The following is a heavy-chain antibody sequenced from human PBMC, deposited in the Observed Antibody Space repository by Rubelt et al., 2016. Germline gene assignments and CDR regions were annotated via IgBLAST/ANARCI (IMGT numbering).Heavy chain of an antibody. J-gene: IGHJ4*02. CDR3: ARAPSAPGGY. D-gene: IGHD3-16*01. Sequence: QVQLQQWGAGLLKPSETLSLTCAVYGGSFSGYYWSWIRQPPGKGLEWIGEINHSGSTNYNPSLKSRVTISVDTSKNQFSLKLSSVTAADTAVYYCARAPSAPGGYWGQGTLVTVSS. V-gene: IGHV4-34*01. CDR2: INHSGST. CDR1: GGSFSGYY.